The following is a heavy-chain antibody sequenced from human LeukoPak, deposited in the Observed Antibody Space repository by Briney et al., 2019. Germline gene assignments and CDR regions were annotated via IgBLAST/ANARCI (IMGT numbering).Heavy chain of an antibody. CDR3: AAVRGYSSSWEFDY. Sequence: SVKVSCKASGFTFTSSAVQWVRQARGQRLEWIGWIVVGSGNTNYAQKFQERVTITRDMSISTAYMELSSLRSEDTAVYYCAAVRGYSSSWEFDYWGQGTLVTVSS. V-gene: IGHV1-58*01. CDR1: GFTFTSSA. J-gene: IGHJ4*02. D-gene: IGHD6-13*01. CDR2: IVVGSGNT.